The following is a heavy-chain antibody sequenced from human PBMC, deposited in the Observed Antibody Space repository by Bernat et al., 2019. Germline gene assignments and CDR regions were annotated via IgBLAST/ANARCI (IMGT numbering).Heavy chain of an antibody. J-gene: IGHJ6*02. V-gene: IGHV1-69*01. Sequence: QVQLVQSGAEVKKPGSSVKVSCKASGGTFSSYAISWVRQAPGQGLEWMGGIIPIVGTANYAQKFQGRVTITADESTSTAYMELSSLRSEDTAVYYCARVRFRSYYYGSGSYYNGVLLSYGMDVWGQGTTVTVSS. CDR1: GGTFSSYA. CDR2: IIPIVGTA. D-gene: IGHD3-10*01. CDR3: ARVRFRSYYYGSGSYYNGVLLSYGMDV.